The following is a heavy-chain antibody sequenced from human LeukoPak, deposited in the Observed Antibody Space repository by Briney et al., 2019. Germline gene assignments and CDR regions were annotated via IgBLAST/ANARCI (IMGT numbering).Heavy chain of an antibody. J-gene: IGHJ3*02. CDR1: GFTFSSYG. D-gene: IGHD3-10*01. Sequence: GGSLRLSCAASGFTFSSYGMHWVRQAPGKGLEWVAVISYDGSNKYYADSVKGRFTISRDNSKNTLYLRMNSLRAEDTAVYYCANKGLLWFGDPPAFDIWGQGTMVTVSS. CDR2: ISYDGSNK. V-gene: IGHV3-30*18. CDR3: ANKGLLWFGDPPAFDI.